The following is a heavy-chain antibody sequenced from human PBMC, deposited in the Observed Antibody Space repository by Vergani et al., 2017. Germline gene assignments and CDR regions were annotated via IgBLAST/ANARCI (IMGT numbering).Heavy chain of an antibody. CDR1: GFTFDDYA. V-gene: IGHV3-9*01. Sequence: EVQLVESGGGLVQPGRSLRLSCAASGFTFDDYAMHWVRQAPGKGLEWVSGISWNSGSIGYADSVKGRFTISRDNAKNSLYLQMNSLRAEDTALYYCAKDRTPQGLQYGPPDYWGQGTLVTVSS. CDR2: ISWNSGSI. CDR3: AKDRTPQGLQYGPPDY. D-gene: IGHD2/OR15-2a*01. J-gene: IGHJ4*02.